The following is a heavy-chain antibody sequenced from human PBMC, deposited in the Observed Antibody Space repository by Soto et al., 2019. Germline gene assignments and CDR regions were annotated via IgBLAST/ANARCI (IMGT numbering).Heavy chain of an antibody. CDR2: INPNSGRT. CDR1: GYTFTGYY. Sequence: QVQLVQSGAEVKKPGASVKVSCKASGYTFTGYYMHWVRQAPGQGLEWLGWINPNSGRTNYAQKFQGWVTMTRDTSISTAYMELSRLRSDDTAVYYCARRYSSSYHCDYWGHVTLVTVSS. V-gene: IGHV1-2*04. CDR3: ARRYSSSYHCDY. J-gene: IGHJ4*01. D-gene: IGHD6-6*01.